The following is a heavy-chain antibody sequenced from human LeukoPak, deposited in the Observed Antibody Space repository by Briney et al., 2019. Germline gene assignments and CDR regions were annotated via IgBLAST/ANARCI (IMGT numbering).Heavy chain of an antibody. CDR2: ISGYNGNT. CDR3: ARSSLGTITAGPFDY. D-gene: IGHD5-12*01. V-gene: IGHV1-18*01. J-gene: IGHJ4*02. Sequence: ASVKVSCKASGYTFSSYGIAWVRQSPGQGLEWMGWISGYNGNTNYAQKLQGRVSMTTDTSTTTAYMELRSLTSDDTALYYCARSSLGTITAGPFDYWGQGTLVTVSS. CDR1: GYTFSSYG.